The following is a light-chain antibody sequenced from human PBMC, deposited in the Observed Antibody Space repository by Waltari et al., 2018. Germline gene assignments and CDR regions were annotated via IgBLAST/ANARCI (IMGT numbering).Light chain of an antibody. CDR1: NSKIGSNT. V-gene: IGLV1-44*01. CDR3: AAWDDSLTGSWV. CDR2: RNS. J-gene: IGLJ3*02. Sequence: QSVLTQPPSASGTPGQRVTISCSGSNSKIGSNTVNWYQPFPGTAPKLLIYRNSQRPSGVPDRFSGSKSGTSASLAISGLQSEDDADYYCAAWDDSLTGSWVFGGGTKLTV.